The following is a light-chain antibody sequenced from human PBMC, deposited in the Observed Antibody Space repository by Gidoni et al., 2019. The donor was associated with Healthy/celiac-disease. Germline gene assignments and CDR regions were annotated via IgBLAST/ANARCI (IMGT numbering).Light chain of an antibody. Sequence: QSVLTQPPSASGTPGQGVTIPCSGSSPNIGSNTVNWYQQLPGPAPKLLIYSNNQRPSGVPDRFSGSKSGTSASLAISGLQSEDEADYYCAAWDDSLNGYAFGTGTKVTVL. CDR2: SNN. CDR3: AAWDDSLNGYA. J-gene: IGLJ1*01. V-gene: IGLV1-44*01. CDR1: SPNIGSNT.